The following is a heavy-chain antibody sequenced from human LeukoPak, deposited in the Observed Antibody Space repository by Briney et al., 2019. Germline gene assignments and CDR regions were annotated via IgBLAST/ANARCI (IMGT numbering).Heavy chain of an antibody. CDR2: ISSSGSTI. Sequence: GGSLRLSCAASGFTFSDYYMSWIRQAPGKGLEWVSYISSSGSTIYYADSVKGRFTISRDNAKNTLYLQMNSLRAEDTAVYYCARERLGSYSPFDYWGQGTLVTVSS. CDR3: ARERLGSYSPFDY. D-gene: IGHD3-10*01. V-gene: IGHV3-11*04. J-gene: IGHJ4*02. CDR1: GFTFSDYY.